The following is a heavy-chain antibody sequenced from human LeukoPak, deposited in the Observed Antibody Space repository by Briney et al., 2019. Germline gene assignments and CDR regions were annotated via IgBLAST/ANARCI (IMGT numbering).Heavy chain of an antibody. CDR2: IIPIFGTA. Sequence: ASVTVSCKASGGTFSSYAISWVRQAPGQGLEWMGGIIPIFGTANYAQKFQGRVTITADKSTSTAYMELSSLRSEDTAVYYCASNDVDCSGGSCYSLGWFDPWGQGTLVTVSS. D-gene: IGHD2-15*01. CDR3: ASNDVDCSGGSCYSLGWFDP. CDR1: GGTFSSYA. J-gene: IGHJ5*02. V-gene: IGHV1-69*06.